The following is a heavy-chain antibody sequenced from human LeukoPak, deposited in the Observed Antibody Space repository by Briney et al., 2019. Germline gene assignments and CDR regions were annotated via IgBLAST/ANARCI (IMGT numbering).Heavy chain of an antibody. CDR1: GGSISSYY. CDR2: IYYSGST. D-gene: IGHD2-15*01. CDR3: ARYGSRIVFGVVAARAWFDP. V-gene: IGHV4-59*08. Sequence: PSETLSLTCTVSGGSISSYYWSWIRQPPGKGLELIGYIYYSGSTNYNPSLKSRVTISVDTSKNQFSLKLSSVTAADTAVYCCARYGSRIVFGVVAARAWFDPWGQGTLVTVSS. J-gene: IGHJ5*02.